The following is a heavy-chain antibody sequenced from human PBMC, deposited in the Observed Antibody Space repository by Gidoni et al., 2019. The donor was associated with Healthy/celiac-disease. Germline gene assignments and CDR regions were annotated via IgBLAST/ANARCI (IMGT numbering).Heavy chain of an antibody. J-gene: IGHJ3*02. D-gene: IGHD1-26*01. V-gene: IGHV1-2*02. CDR3: ARDRWDAEDAFDI. Sequence: QVQLVQPGAAVTKPGASVKVFCNASAYTFTGYYMHWVRQAPGQGLEWLGWIHPNRGGTNYAQKFQGRDTMTRDTSISTAYMERSRLRSDDTAVYYCARDRWDAEDAFDIWGQGTMVTVSS. CDR2: IHPNRGGT. CDR1: AYTFTGYY.